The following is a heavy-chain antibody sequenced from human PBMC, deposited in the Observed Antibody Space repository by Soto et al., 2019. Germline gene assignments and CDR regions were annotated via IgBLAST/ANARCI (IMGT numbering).Heavy chain of an antibody. J-gene: IGHJ4*02. V-gene: IGHV3-30*18. Sequence: HPGGSLRLSCAASGFTFSSSGMHWVRQAPGKGLEWVAVISCDGSNKFYADSVKGRFTISRDNFRNTLYLQMNSLRAEDTAVYYCAKEFHSWNYFDYWGQGTLVTVSS. D-gene: IGHD1-20*01. CDR2: ISCDGSNK. CDR3: AKEFHSWNYFDY. CDR1: GFTFSSSG.